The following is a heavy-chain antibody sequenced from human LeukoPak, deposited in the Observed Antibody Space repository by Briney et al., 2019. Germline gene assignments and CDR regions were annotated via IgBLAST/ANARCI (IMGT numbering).Heavy chain of an antibody. D-gene: IGHD2-8*01. J-gene: IGHJ4*02. CDR2: ISAYNGNT. Sequence: GASVKVSCKASGVTFSTDAISWVRQAAGQGLEWMGWISAYNGNTNYAQKLQDRVTMPTDTSTSTAYMELRSLRSDDTAVYYCARDGVQDHSDYWGQGTLVTVSS. CDR3: ARDGVQDHSDY. CDR1: GVTFSTDA. V-gene: IGHV1-18*01.